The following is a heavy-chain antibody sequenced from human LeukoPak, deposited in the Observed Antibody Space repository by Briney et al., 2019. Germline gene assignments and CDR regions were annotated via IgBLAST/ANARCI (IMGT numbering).Heavy chain of an antibody. Sequence: PSETLSPTCTVSGGSISSYYWSWIRQPAGKGLEWIGRIYTSGSTNYNPSLKSRVTMSVDTSKNQFSLKLSSVTAADTAVYYCARDPPGDYYDSSGLTDAFDIWGQGTMVTVSS. CDR1: GGSISSYY. J-gene: IGHJ3*02. CDR3: ARDPPGDYYDSSGLTDAFDI. CDR2: IYTSGST. V-gene: IGHV4-4*07. D-gene: IGHD3-22*01.